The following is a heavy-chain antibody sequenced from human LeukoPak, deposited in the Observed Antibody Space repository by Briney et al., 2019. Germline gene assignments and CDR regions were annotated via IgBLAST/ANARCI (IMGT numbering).Heavy chain of an antibody. D-gene: IGHD3-3*01. CDR2: ISAYNGNT. V-gene: IGHV1-18*01. CDR1: GYTFTSYG. CDR3: ARGRYYDFWSGYSGLYYYYGMDV. Sequence: ASVKVSCKASGYTFTSYGISWVRQAPGQGLEWMGWISAYNGNTNYAQKLQGRVAMTTDTSTSTAYMELRSLRSDDTAVYYCARGRYYDFWSGYSGLYYYYGMDVWGQGTTVTVSS. J-gene: IGHJ6*02.